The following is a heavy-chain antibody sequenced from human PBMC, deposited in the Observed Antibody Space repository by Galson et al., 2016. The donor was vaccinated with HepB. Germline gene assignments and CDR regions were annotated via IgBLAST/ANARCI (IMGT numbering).Heavy chain of an antibody. V-gene: IGHV4-4*02. CDR1: GASISDSNW. J-gene: IGHJ5*02. D-gene: IGHD2-2*01. CDR3: SRASIIPGARMIFDP. CDR2: IYHTGAS. Sequence: SETLSLTCAVSGASISDSNWWTWVRQVPGKGLEWIGEIYHTGASNNNPFLSRRFTLSVAKSRNQFSLNLTSVTAAETAVYYCSRASIIPGARMIFDPWGQGTLVTVSS.